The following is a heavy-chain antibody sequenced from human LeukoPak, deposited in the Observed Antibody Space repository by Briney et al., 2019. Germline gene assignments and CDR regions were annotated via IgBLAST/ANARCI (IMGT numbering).Heavy chain of an antibody. Sequence: GGSLRLSCAASGFTFSSYEMDWVRQAPGKGREWVSYISIDGKTIHYADSVKGRFTISRDNAKNSVYLQMNSLRVEDTAIYYCASLWELIGSWGQGTLVTVSS. D-gene: IGHD1-26*01. J-gene: IGHJ4*02. CDR1: GFTFSSYE. CDR3: ASLWELIGS. CDR2: ISIDGKTI. V-gene: IGHV3-48*03.